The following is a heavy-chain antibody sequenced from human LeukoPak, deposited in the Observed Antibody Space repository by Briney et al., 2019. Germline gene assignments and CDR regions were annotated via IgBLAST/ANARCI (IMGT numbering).Heavy chain of an antibody. D-gene: IGHD5-24*01. J-gene: IGHJ4*02. CDR2: INPNSGGT. CDR1: GYTFTGYY. CDR3: ARDLGRDGYNYYS. Sequence: ASVKVSCKASGYTFTGYYMHWVRQAPGQGLEWMGWINPNSGGTNYAQKFQGRVTMTRDTSISAAYMEVSSLRSDDTAVYYCARDLGRDGYNYYSWGQGTLVTVSS. V-gene: IGHV1-2*02.